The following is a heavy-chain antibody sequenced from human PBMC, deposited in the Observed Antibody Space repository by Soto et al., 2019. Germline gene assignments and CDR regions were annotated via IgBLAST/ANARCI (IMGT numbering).Heavy chain of an antibody. CDR1: GYTITSYA. Sequence: ASVKVSCKASGYTITSYAMHWVRQAPGQRLEWMGWINAGNGNTKYSQKLQGRVTITRDTSASTAYMELSSLRSEDTAVYYCARDRRPTGAFDIWGQGTMVTVSS. V-gene: IGHV1-3*01. J-gene: IGHJ3*02. D-gene: IGHD1-1*01. CDR3: ARDRRPTGAFDI. CDR2: INAGNGNT.